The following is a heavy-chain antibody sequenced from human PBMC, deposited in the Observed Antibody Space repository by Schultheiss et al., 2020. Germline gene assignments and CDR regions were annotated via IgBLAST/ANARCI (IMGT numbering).Heavy chain of an antibody. D-gene: IGHD5-24*01. CDR1: GASVTSYF. CDR3: ARSRRDDYNGYYFDY. CDR2: IYTTAST. V-gene: IGHV4-4*07. Sequence: SETLSLPCTISGASVTSYFWSWIRQPAGKGLEWIGHIYTTASTNYNPSLKSRVSMSLDTSKNQISLNLTSMTAADTAVYYCARSRRDDYNGYYFDYWGQGILVTVSS. J-gene: IGHJ4*03.